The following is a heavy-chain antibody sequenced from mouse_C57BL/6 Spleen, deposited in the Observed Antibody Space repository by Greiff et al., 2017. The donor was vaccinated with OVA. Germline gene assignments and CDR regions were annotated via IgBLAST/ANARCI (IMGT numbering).Heavy chain of an antibody. CDR1: GYTFTDYE. CDR2: IDPETGGT. CDR3: TRLNGPWFAY. Sequence: VQLQQSGAELVRPGASVTLSCKASGYTFTDYEMHWVKQTPVHGLEWIGAIDPETGGTAYNQKFKGKAILTADKSSSTAYMELRSLTSEDSAVYYCTRLNGPWFAYWGQGTLVTVSA. J-gene: IGHJ3*01. V-gene: IGHV1-15*01. D-gene: IGHD1-1*02.